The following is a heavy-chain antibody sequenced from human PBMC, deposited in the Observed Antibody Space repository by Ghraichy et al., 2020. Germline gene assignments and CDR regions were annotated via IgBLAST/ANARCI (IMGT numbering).Heavy chain of an antibody. CDR3: ATGSPLSD. CDR1: GFTFSNYA. V-gene: IGHV3-30*04. CDR2: ISSDGSIK. Sequence: SLRLSCAASGFTFSNYAMHWVRQAPGKGLECTAIISSDGSIKYYADSVKGRFTISRDNSKNTLYLQMSSLRDEDTALYYCATGSPLSDWGQGTLVTVSS. J-gene: IGHJ4*02. D-gene: IGHD6-19*01.